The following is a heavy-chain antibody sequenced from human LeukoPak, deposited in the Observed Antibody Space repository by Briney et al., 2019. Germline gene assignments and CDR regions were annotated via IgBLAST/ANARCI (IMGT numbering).Heavy chain of an antibody. CDR3: ARKYCSGGTCYTGILEY. V-gene: IGHV3-53*01. CDR1: GFTVSSNH. CDR2: IYSDGST. Sequence: PGGSLRLSCAASGFTVSSNHMSWVRQAPGKGLEWVSLIYSDGSTYYADSVKGRFTISRDNSKNTLYLQMNSLRAEDTAVYCCARKYCSGGTCYTGILEYWGQGTLVPVSS. J-gene: IGHJ4*02. D-gene: IGHD2-15*01.